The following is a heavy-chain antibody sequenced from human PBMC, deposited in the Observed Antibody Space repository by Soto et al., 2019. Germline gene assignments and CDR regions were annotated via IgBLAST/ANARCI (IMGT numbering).Heavy chain of an antibody. CDR3: ARQGGFSSYTYHYPPSRF. V-gene: IGHV4-39*01. CDR2: IYYTGNT. CDR1: GTSISDRNYY. J-gene: IGHJ4*02. D-gene: IGHD3-16*01. Sequence: SETLSLTCSVSGTSISDRNYYWGWIRQSPAKGLEWIGSIYYTGNTYYSPSLKSRVTMSVDTSKNQFSLKLNSVSAADTAVYYCARQGGFSSYTYHYPPSRFGGRGNLVPV.